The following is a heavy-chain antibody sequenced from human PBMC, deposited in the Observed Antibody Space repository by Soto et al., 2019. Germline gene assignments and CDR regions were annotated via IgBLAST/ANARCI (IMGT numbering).Heavy chain of an antibody. D-gene: IGHD6-13*01. Sequence: QVQLQESGPGLVKPPQTLSLTCTVSGGSISSGAYYWSWIRQHPGKGLEWIGYIYYSGSTYYNPSLKSRVTISVDTSKNQFSLKLSSVTAADTAVYYCARDQRSWYNWFDPWGQGTLVTVSS. CDR2: IYYSGST. CDR1: GGSISSGAYY. V-gene: IGHV4-31*03. CDR3: ARDQRSWYNWFDP. J-gene: IGHJ5*02.